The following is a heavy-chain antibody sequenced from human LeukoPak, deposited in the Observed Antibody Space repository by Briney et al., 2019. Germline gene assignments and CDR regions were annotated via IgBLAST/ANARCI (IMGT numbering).Heavy chain of an antibody. V-gene: IGHV1-69*06. D-gene: IGHD1-26*01. CDR1: GGTFSSYA. J-gene: IGHJ4*02. CDR2: IIPIFGTA. CDR3: ARGPRGGATRYYFDY. Sequence: SVKVSCKASGGTFSSYAISWVRQAPGQGLEWMGRIIPIFGTADYAQKFQGRVTITADKSTSTAYMELSSLRSEDTAVYYCARGPRGGATRYYFDYWGQGTLVTVSS.